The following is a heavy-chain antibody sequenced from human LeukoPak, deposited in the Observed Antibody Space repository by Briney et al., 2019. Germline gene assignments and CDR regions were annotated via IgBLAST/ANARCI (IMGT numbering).Heavy chain of an antibody. CDR3: ASAGHNGIGYKVC. Sequence: SETLSLTCAVSGGSISSSNWWSWVRQPPGKGLEWIGEIYHSGSANYNPSLKSRVTISVDKSKNQFSLRLSSVTAADTAVYYCASAGHNGIGYKVCWGQGTLVTVSS. J-gene: IGHJ4*02. CDR1: GGSISSSNW. D-gene: IGHD3-22*01. V-gene: IGHV4-4*02. CDR2: IYHSGSA.